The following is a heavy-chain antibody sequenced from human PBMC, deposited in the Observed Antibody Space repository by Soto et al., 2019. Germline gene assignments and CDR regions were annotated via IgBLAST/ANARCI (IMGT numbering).Heavy chain of an antibody. CDR2: INHSGTA. CDR3: ARVSRGYYDS. CDR1: GGSFRSYF. Sequence: QVQLQQWGAGLLKPPETLSLACAVYGGSFRSYFWSWIRQSPGKGLEWIGEINHSGTANYNPSLGSRVTISVDKSKKQFSLKLNSVSAADTAVYYCARVSRGYYDSWGQGTLVTVSS. J-gene: IGHJ4*02. D-gene: IGHD2-15*01. V-gene: IGHV4-34*02.